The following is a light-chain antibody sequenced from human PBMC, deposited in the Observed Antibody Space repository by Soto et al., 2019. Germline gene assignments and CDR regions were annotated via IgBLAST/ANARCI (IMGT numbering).Light chain of an antibody. Sequence: DVVMTQSPLSLTVTPGQPASISCRSSQSLVYFGGDILLNWFQQTPGQSPRRLIYKVCNRDSGVPDRFSGSGSGTDLTLKISMVEAADVGVKYCMQVTHCAFTFGPGTKVHIK. CDR2: KVC. V-gene: IGKV2-30*01. CDR3: MQVTHCAFT. J-gene: IGKJ3*01. CDR1: QSLVYFGGDIL.